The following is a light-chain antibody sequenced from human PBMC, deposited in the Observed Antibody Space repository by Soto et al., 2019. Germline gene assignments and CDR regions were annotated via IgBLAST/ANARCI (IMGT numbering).Light chain of an antibody. CDR3: CSYAGSSTLYV. V-gene: IGLV2-23*02. J-gene: IGLJ1*01. Sequence: QWLPIFPKRNSSEVGSYNLVSWYQQHPGKAPKLMIYEVSKRPSGVSNRFSGSKSGNTASLTISGLQAEDEADYYCCSYAGSSTLYVFGTGTKVTVL. CDR1: SSEVGSYNL. CDR2: EVS.